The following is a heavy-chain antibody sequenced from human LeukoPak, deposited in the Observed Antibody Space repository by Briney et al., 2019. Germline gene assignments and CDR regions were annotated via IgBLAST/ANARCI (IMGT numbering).Heavy chain of an antibody. CDR1: GGSISSGSYY. V-gene: IGHV4-61*02. CDR2: IYTSGSP. J-gene: IGHJ6*03. D-gene: IGHD6-19*01. Sequence: SETLSLTCTVSGGSISSGSYYWSWIRQPAGKGLEWIGRIYTSGSPNYNPPLKSRVTISVDTSKNQFSLKLSSVTAADTAVYYCARRGLAGTDYYYYMDVWGKGTTVTVSS. CDR3: ARRGLAGTDYYYYMDV.